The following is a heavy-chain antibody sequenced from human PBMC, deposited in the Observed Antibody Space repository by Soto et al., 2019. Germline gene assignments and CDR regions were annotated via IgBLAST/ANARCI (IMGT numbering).Heavy chain of an antibody. CDR1: GYTFTSYS. Sequence: QVQLVQSGAEVKKPGASVKVSCKASGYTFTSYSIHWVRQAPGQGLEWMGIISPRDGSTNYEQKFQGRVTMTRDTSTSTVFMDLSSLRSEDTAVYYCAIGFCVTRCYYFDYWGQGTLVTVSS. CDR2: ISPRDGST. CDR3: AIGFCVTRCYYFDY. J-gene: IGHJ4*02. V-gene: IGHV1-46*01. D-gene: IGHD3-10*01.